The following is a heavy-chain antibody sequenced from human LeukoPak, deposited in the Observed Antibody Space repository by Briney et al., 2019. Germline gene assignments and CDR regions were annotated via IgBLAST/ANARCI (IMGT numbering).Heavy chain of an antibody. CDR1: GGTFSSYA. J-gene: IGHJ6*02. CDR3: ARDLDVLRFLEWSQPTYGMDV. Sequence: SVKVSCKASGGTFSSYAISWVRQAPGQGLEWMGGIIPIFGTANYAQKFQGRVTITADESTSTAYMELSSLRSEDTAVYYCARDLDVLRFLEWSQPTYGMDVWGQGTTVTVSS. V-gene: IGHV1-69*13. D-gene: IGHD3-3*01. CDR2: IIPIFGTA.